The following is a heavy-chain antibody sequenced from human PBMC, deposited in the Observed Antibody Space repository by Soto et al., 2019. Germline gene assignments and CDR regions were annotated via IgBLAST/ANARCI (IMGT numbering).Heavy chain of an antibody. CDR2: FYPGDSTS. J-gene: IGHJ3*02. Sequence: GESLKISCRCSGYSFSTYWIAWVRQLPGKGLEWMGTFYPGDSTSTYSPSFQGQVTISVDKSISTAYLQLSSLKASDTAMYYCARIIGYCRNNDCSWTFDIWGQGTMVTVSS. CDR3: ARIIGYCRNNDCSWTFDI. D-gene: IGHD2-15*01. CDR1: GYSFSTYW. V-gene: IGHV5-51*01.